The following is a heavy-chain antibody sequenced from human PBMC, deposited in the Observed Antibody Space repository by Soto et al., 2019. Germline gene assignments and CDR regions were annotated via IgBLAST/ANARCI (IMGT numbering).Heavy chain of an antibody. D-gene: IGHD3-16*01. CDR1: GFTFSSYD. Sequence: PGGSLRLSCAASGFTFSSYDMHWVRQATGKGLEWVSTIGIAGDTYYPDSVKGRFTISRENAKNSLYLQMNSLRAGDTAVYYCARGHEGGYYYMDAWGKGTTVTVSS. CDR2: IGIAGDT. J-gene: IGHJ6*03. V-gene: IGHV3-13*01. CDR3: ARGHEGGYYYMDA.